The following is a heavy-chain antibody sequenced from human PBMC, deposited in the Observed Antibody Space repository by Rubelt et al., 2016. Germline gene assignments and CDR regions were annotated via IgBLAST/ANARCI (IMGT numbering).Heavy chain of an antibody. V-gene: IGHV1-3*01. CDR3: ARYYYDSSGYVYFDY. D-gene: IGHD3-22*01. J-gene: IGHJ4*02. Sequence: QVQLVQSGAVVKKPGASVKVSCKASGYTFTSYYMHWVRQAPGQRLEWMGWINAGNGNTKYSQKFQGRVTITRDTSASTAYMELSSLRSEDTAVYYCARYYYDSSGYVYFDYWGQGTLVTVSS. CDR1: GYTFTSYY. CDR2: INAGNGNT.